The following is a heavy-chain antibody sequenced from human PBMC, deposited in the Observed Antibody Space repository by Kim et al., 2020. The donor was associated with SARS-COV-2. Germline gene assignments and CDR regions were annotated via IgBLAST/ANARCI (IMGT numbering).Heavy chain of an antibody. V-gene: IGHV3-73*01. CDR2: IRSKANGYAT. J-gene: IGHJ3*02. Sequence: GGSLRLSCAASGFTFSGSAMHWVRQASGKGLEWVGRIRSKANGYATAYAASVKGRFTISRDDSKNTAYLQMNSLKTEDTAVYYCTRLSGSYYAFDIWGQGTMVTVSS. CDR1: GFTFSGSA. D-gene: IGHD1-26*01. CDR3: TRLSGSYYAFDI.